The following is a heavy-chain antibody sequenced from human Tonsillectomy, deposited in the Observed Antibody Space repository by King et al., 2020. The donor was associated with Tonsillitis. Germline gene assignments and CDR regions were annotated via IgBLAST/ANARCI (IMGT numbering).Heavy chain of an antibody. CDR1: GFTFSNYA. V-gene: IGHV3-23*03. J-gene: IGHJ3*01. D-gene: IGHD6-13*01. CDR2: IYSGGGSK. Sequence: VQLVESGGGLVQPGGSLRLSCAASGFTFSNYAMTWVRQAPGKGLEWVSVIYSGGGSKYYADSAKGRFTISRDNSRNTVYLQMSSLRADDTAVYYCAKDLLTTAGGDSFDFWGQGTMVTVSS. CDR3: AKDLLTTAGGDSFDF.